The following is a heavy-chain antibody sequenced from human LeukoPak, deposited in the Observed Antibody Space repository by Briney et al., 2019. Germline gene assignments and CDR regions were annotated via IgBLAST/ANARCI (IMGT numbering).Heavy chain of an antibody. J-gene: IGHJ6*03. D-gene: IGHD3-3*01. CDR3: AREEISDDFWSDYPPVGYMDG. V-gene: IGHV4-34*01. CDR2: INHSGST. Sequence: PSETLSLTCAVYGGSFSDYYWSWIRQPPGKGLEWIGEINHSGSTNYNPSLKSRVTISVDTSKNQFSLKLSSVTAADTALYYCAREEISDDFWSDYPPVGYMDGWGKGTPVTVSS. CDR1: GGSFSDYY.